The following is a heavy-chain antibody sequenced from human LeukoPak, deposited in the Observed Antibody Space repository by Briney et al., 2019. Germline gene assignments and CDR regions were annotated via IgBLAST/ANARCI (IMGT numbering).Heavy chain of an antibody. Sequence: SETLSLTCIVSGGSINSYYWSWIRQPPGKGLEWIGYIYYSGSTNYNPSLKSRVTISVDTSKNQFSLKLSSVTAADTAVYYCARLPKGYFDYWGQGTLVTVSS. J-gene: IGHJ4*02. V-gene: IGHV4-59*08. CDR1: GGSINSYY. CDR2: IYYSGST. CDR3: ARLPKGYFDY.